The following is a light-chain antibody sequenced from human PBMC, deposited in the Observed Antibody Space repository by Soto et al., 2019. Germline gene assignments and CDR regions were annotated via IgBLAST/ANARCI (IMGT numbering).Light chain of an antibody. J-gene: IGKJ2*01. V-gene: IGKV3-20*01. CDR3: QVYGSSPRYT. CDR2: GVS. CDR1: QSVNAGY. Sequence: EIVLTQSPGTLSLSPGERATLTCRVSQSVNAGYLAWYQQKPGQAPRLLFYGVSNRAAGIPDRFSGSGSGTDFTLTISSLEPEDFAVDYCQVYGSSPRYTFGQGTKVEIK.